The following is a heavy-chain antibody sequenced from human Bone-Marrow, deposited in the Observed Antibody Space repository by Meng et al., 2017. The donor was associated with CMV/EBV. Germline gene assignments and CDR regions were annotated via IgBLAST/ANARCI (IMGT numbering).Heavy chain of an antibody. Sequence: ASVKVSCKASAYTFTGYYMHWVRQAPGQGLEWMGWINPNSGGTDYAQKLQGRVTMTTDTSTSTAYMELRSLRSDDTAVYYCAVGSDPYYFDYWGQGTLVTVSS. CDR1: AYTFTGYY. CDR3: AVGSDPYYFDY. CDR2: INPNSGGT. V-gene: IGHV1-2*02. D-gene: IGHD1-26*01. J-gene: IGHJ4*02.